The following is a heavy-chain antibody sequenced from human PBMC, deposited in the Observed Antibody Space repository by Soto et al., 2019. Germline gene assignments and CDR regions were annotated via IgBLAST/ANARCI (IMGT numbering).Heavy chain of an antibody. D-gene: IGHD1-26*01. J-gene: IGHJ6*02. CDR1: GFTLGGYS. CDR2: ISDSGSRM. Sequence: GGSLRLSCVVSGFTLGGYSMNWVRQAPGKGLEWVSYISDSGSRMYYADSVKGRFTISRDSAKNSLYLQMNSLRAEDTAVYYCGKGRSYYYYYGVDVWGQGTTVTVSS. V-gene: IGHV3-48*01. CDR3: GKGRSYYYYYGVDV.